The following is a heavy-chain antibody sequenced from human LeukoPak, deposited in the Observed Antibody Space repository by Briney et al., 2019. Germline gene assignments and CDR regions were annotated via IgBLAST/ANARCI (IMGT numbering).Heavy chain of an antibody. D-gene: IGHD3-22*01. CDR3: ARHRKYDSSGYYYFYPSNWFDP. CDR2: INHSEST. Sequence: SETLSLTCAVYGGSFSGYYWSWVRQPPGKGLEWIGEINHSESTNYNPSLKSRVTISLDTSKNQFSLKLSSVTAADTAVHYCARHRKYDSSGYYYFYPSNWFDPWGQGTLVTVSS. J-gene: IGHJ5*02. CDR1: GGSFSGYY. V-gene: IGHV4-34*01.